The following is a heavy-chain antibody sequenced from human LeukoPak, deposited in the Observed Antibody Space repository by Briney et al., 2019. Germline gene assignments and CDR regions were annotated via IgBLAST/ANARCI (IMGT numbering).Heavy chain of an antibody. Sequence: KPSETLSLTCAVYGGSFSGYYWSWIRQPPGKGLEWIGEINHSGSTNYNPSLKSRVTISVDTSKNQFSLKLSSVTAADTAVNYCARLRYCTNGVCPWGQGTLVTVSS. J-gene: IGHJ5*02. CDR2: INHSGST. V-gene: IGHV4-34*01. D-gene: IGHD2-8*01. CDR3: ARLRYCTNGVCP. CDR1: GGSFSGYY.